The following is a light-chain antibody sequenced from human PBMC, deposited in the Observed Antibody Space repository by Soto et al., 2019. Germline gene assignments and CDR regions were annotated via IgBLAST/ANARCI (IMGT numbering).Light chain of an antibody. CDR2: EVS. J-gene: IGLJ2*01. CDR1: SSDVGGYNY. CDR3: SSYAGSNPVV. V-gene: IGLV2-8*01. Sequence: QSALTQPPSASGSPGQSVTISCTGTSSDVGGYNYVSWYQQYPGKAPKLMIYEVSKRPSGVPDRFSGSKSGNTASLTVSGRQTEDEADYYCSSYAGSNPVVFGGGTQLTVL.